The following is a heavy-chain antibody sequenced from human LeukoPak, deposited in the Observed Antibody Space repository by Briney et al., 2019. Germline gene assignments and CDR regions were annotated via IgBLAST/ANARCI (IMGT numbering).Heavy chain of an antibody. CDR3: AKEGSHYGDLNSPDI. V-gene: IGHV3-30*18. J-gene: IGHJ3*02. CDR1: GFTFSSYG. D-gene: IGHD4-17*01. Sequence: GGSLRLSCAASGFTFSSYGMHWVRQAPGKGLEWVAVISYDGSNKYYADSVKGRFTISRDNSKYTLYLQMNSLRAEDTAVYYCAKEGSHYGDLNSPDIWGQGTMVTVSS. CDR2: ISYDGSNK.